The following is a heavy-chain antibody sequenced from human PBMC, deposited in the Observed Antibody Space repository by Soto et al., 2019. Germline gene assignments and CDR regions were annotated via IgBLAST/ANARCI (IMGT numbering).Heavy chain of an antibody. J-gene: IGHJ4*02. CDR3: ARDRGGEGIFGVAPWSAELDY. CDR1: AFTFSSYA. CDR2: ISYDGSNK. D-gene: IGHD3-3*01. V-gene: IGHV3-30-3*01. Sequence: QVQLVESGGGVVQPGRSLRLSCAASAFTFSSYAMHWVRQAPGKGLEWVAVISYDGSNKYYADSVKGRFTISRDNSKNTLYLQMNSLRAEDTAVYYCARDRGGEGIFGVAPWSAELDYWGQGTLVTVSS.